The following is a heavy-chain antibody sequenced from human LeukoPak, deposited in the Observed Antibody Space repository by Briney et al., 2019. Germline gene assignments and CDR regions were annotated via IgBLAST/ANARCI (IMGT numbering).Heavy chain of an antibody. CDR3: ARDRNYGGAFDI. V-gene: IGHV1-2*02. CDR1: GYTFTEYY. CDR2: INPHSGGT. Sequence: ASVKVSCKASGYTFTEYYMHWVRQAPGQGLEWMGWINPHSGGTNYAQKFQGRVTMTTDTSTSTAYMELRSLRSDDTAVYYCARDRNYGGAFDIWGQGTMVTVSS. J-gene: IGHJ3*02. D-gene: IGHD4-23*01.